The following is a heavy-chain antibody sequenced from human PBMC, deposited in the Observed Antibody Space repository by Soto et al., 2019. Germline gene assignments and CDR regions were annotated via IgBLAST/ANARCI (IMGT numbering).Heavy chain of an antibody. CDR3: GRSRIDY. CDR2: INQDRSEK. D-gene: IGHD2-15*01. CDR1: GFTFNTYW. Sequence: EVQLVESGGGLVQPGGSLRLSCAASGFTFNTYWMSWVRQAPGKGLEWVTNINQDRSEKYYADSVKGRFTVSRDNAKNSLYLQMNSLRAEDTAVYYCGRSRIDYWGQGTLVTVSS. J-gene: IGHJ4*02. V-gene: IGHV3-7*03.